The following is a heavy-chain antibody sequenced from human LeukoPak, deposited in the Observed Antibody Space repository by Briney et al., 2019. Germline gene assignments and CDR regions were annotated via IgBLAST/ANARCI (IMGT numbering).Heavy chain of an antibody. CDR2: IKQDGSEK. CDR3: ARGGGHCSSTSCYTPAFDI. V-gene: IGHV3-7*01. CDR1: GFTFSSYW. Sequence: GGSLRLSCAASGFTFSSYWMSWVRQAPGKGLEWVANIKQDGSEKYYVDSVKGRFTISRDNAKNSLYLQMNSLRAEDTAVYYCARGGGHCSSTSCYTPAFDIWGQGTMVTVSS. D-gene: IGHD2-2*02. J-gene: IGHJ3*02.